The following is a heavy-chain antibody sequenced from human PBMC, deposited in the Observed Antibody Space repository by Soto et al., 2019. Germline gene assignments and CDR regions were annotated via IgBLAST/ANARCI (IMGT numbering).Heavy chain of an antibody. CDR3: ARSGYSNYDWFDP. V-gene: IGHV4-4*07. J-gene: IGHJ5*02. D-gene: IGHD4-4*01. CDR2: IYTSGST. CDR1: GGSISSYD. Sequence: PSETLSLTCTVSGGSISSYDLSWILQPAGKGLEWIGRIYTSGSTNYNPSLKSRVTMSVDTSKNQFSLKLSSVTAADTAVYYCARSGYSNYDWFDPWGQGTLVTVSS.